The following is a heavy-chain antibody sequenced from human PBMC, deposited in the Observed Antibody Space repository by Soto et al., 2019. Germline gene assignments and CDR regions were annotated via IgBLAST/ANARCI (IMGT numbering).Heavy chain of an antibody. CDR2: IYYSGIT. J-gene: IGHJ5*02. V-gene: IGHV4-31*03. D-gene: IGHD2-15*01. Sequence: SETLSLTSTVSGGSITSGGYYWSWIRQHPGKGLEWIGYIYYSGITYYNPSLKSRVTISVDTSKNQFSLKLSSVTAADTAVYYCARSGDCSGGSCYEWFDPWGQGTLVTVS. CDR3: ARSGDCSGGSCYEWFDP. CDR1: GGSITSGGYY.